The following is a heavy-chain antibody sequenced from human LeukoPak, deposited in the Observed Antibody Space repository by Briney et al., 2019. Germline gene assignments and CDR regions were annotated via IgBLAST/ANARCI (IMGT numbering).Heavy chain of an antibody. V-gene: IGHV3-66*01. CDR2: LYSGGST. Sequence: GGPLRLSCAVSGLTVRSNYMSWVRQAPGRGLEWVSVLYSGGSTYYADSVKGKFTISRDNSKNTLYLQMNSLRAEDTAVYYCARGGFTYEFDYWGRGTLVTVSS. J-gene: IGHJ4*02. CDR3: ARGGFTYEFDY. CDR1: GLTVRSNY. D-gene: IGHD5-18*01.